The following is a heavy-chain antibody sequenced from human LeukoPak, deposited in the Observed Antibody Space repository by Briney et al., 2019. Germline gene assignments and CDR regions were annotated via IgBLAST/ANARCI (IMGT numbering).Heavy chain of an antibody. J-gene: IGHJ4*02. Sequence: ASVKVSCKASGYTFTDYYIHWVRQAPGQGLEWMAFVNPDSGDSYSAPKFQGRVTMTRDTSISTASMELKWLTSDDTAVHYCATGVATAFTYWGQGTLLTVSS. CDR1: GYTFTDYY. V-gene: IGHV1-2*02. CDR2: VNPDSGDS. CDR3: ATGVATAFTY. D-gene: IGHD5-12*01.